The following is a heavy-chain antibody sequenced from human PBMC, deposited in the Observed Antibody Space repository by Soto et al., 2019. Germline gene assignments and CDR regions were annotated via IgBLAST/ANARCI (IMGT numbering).Heavy chain of an antibody. J-gene: IGHJ1*01. CDR3: VRGVLS. CDR1: GGSISSGGYY. V-gene: IGHV4-31*03. Sequence: PSETLSLTCNVSGGSISSGGYYWTRIRQHPGKGLEWIGNIHHSGSTFYNPSLKSRVSISVDTSKNQFSLKLSSVTAADTAVCFCVRGVLSWGQGTLVTV. CDR2: IHHSGST. D-gene: IGHD3-10*01.